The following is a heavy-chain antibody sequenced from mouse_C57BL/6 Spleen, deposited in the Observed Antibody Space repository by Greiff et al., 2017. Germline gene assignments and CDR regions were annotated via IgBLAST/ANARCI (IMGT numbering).Heavy chain of an antibody. CDR3: ARSPAPGYAMDY. J-gene: IGHJ4*01. CDR2: IYPGDGDT. CDR1: GYAFSSYW. Sequence: QVHVKQSGAELVKPGASVKISCKASGYAFSSYWMNWVKQRPGKGLEWIGQIYPGDGDTNYNGKFKGKATLTADKSSSTAYMQLSSLTSEDSAVYFCARSPAPGYAMDYWGQGTSVTVSS. V-gene: IGHV1-80*01.